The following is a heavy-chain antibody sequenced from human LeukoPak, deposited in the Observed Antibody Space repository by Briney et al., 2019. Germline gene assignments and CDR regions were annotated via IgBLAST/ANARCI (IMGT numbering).Heavy chain of an antibody. Sequence: PGGSLRLSCAASGFTFSSFSMNWVRQAPGKGLEWVGRIKSKIDRETTDYAAPVKGRFTISRDDSKNTLYLQMNSLKTEDTAVYYCTTEAPWYSSGRGWSDYWGQGTLVTVSS. V-gene: IGHV3-15*01. D-gene: IGHD6-19*01. CDR2: IKSKIDRETT. CDR3: TTEAPWYSSGRGWSDY. CDR1: GFTFSSFS. J-gene: IGHJ4*02.